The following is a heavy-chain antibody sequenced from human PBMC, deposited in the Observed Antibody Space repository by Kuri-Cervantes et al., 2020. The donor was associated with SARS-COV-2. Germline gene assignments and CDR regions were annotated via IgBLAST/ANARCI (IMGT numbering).Heavy chain of an antibody. V-gene: IGHV1-18*01. D-gene: IGHD3-10*01. CDR1: GYTFTSYG. Sequence: ASVKVSCKASGYTFTSYGISWVRQAPGQGLEWMGWISAYNGNTNYAQKLQGRVTMTTDTSTSTAYMELRSLRSDDTAVYYCARRGPTLPYYYPGMDVWGQGTTVTISS. CDR2: ISAYNGNT. CDR3: ARRGPTLPYYYPGMDV. J-gene: IGHJ6*02.